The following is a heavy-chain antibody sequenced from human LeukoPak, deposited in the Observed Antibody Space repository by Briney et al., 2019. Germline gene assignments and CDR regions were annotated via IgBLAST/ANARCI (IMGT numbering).Heavy chain of an antibody. Sequence: GGSLRLSCAASGFTFSSYAMSWVRQAPGKGLEWVSAISGSGGSTYYADSVKGRFTISRDNSKNTLYLQMNSLRAEDTAVYYCAKETQNYSGSYRKATPGDWYFDLWGRGTLVTVSS. J-gene: IGHJ2*01. V-gene: IGHV3-23*01. CDR1: GFTFSSYA. CDR2: ISGSGGST. D-gene: IGHD1-26*01. CDR3: AKETQNYSGSYRKATPGDWYFDL.